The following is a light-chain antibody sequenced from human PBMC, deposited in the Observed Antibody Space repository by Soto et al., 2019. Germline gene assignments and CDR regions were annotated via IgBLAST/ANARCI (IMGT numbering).Light chain of an antibody. J-gene: IGKJ5*01. Sequence: ENVLKESRGTLSLSPGERATLSCRASQTVSSTYLAWYQQKPGQAPRLLIYGASSRATGIPDRFSGTVSGTDFTLTISRLEPEDFAVYYCQQYGSSPITFGQGTRLEIK. V-gene: IGKV3-20*01. CDR1: QTVSSTY. CDR2: GAS. CDR3: QQYGSSPIT.